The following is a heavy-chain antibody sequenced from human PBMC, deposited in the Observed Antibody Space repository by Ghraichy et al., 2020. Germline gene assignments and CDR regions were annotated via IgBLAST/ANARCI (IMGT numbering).Heavy chain of an antibody. V-gene: IGHV3-33*01. CDR3: ARGTPGTSGFDY. D-gene: IGHD1-7*01. J-gene: IGHJ4*02. CDR1: GFNFTGHA. CDR2: FWRDGGRR. Sequence: LTCRASGFNFTGHAMHWVRQTPGKGLQWVAVFWRDGGRRDFSDSVQGRFSISRDDSKNTLFLHMNSLRVDDMAIYYCARGTPGTSGFDYWGQGTLVTVSS.